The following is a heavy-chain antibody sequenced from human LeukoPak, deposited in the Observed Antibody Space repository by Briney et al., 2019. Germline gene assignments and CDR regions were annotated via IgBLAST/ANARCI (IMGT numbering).Heavy chain of an antibody. V-gene: IGHV4-4*07. CDR2: IFASGGT. CDR3: AREGSAFDI. Sequence: SETLSLTCTVSGGSISNSWSWIRQPAGKGLEWIGRIFASGGTKYNPSLKSRVIMSVETSKNQFSLKLSSVTAADTAVYYCAREGSAFDIWGQGTMVTVSS. CDR1: GGSISNS. J-gene: IGHJ3*02.